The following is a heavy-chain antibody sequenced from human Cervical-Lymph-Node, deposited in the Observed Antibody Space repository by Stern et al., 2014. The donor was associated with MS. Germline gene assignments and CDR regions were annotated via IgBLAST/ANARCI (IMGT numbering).Heavy chain of an antibody. CDR2: ISSSSSYT. V-gene: IGHV3-11*06. D-gene: IGHD5-18*01. CDR3: ASGYGPAFDY. Sequence: VQLVESGGGLVKPGGSLRLSCAASGFTFSDYYMSWIRQAPGKGLEWVSYISSSSSYTNYADSVKGRVTITRDKAKNSLYLQMNSLRAEDTAVYYCASGYGPAFDYWGQGTLVTVSS. CDR1: GFTFSDYY. J-gene: IGHJ4*02.